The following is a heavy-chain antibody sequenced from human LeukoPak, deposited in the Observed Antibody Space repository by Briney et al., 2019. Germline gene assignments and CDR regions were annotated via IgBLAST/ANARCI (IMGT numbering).Heavy chain of an antibody. CDR2: ISSSSSYI. CDR1: GFTFSSYS. V-gene: IGHV3-21*01. J-gene: IGHJ4*02. Sequence: PGGSLRLSCAASGFTFSSYSMNWVRQAPGKGREWVSSISSSSSYIYYADSVKGRFTISRDNAKNSLYLQMNSLRAEDTAVYYCARGDSSGYYLTYFDYWGQGTLVTVSS. D-gene: IGHD3-22*01. CDR3: ARGDSSGYYLTYFDY.